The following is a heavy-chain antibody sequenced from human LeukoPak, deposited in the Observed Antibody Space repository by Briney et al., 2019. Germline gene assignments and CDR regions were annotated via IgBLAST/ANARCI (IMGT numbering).Heavy chain of an antibody. D-gene: IGHD2-2*03. CDR2: ISDDGSNK. J-gene: IGHJ3*02. CDR1: GFTFNNYA. Sequence: GGSLRLSCAASGFTFNNYAMNWVRQAPGKGLEWVTVISDDGSNKYYADSVKGRFTISRDNSKNTLYLQMNRLRPEDTAVYYCARVDDLDAFDIWGQGTMVTVSS. V-gene: IGHV3-30*04. CDR3: ARVDDLDAFDI.